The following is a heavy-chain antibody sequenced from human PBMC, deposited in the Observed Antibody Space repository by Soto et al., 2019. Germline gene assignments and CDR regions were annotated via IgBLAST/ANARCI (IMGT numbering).Heavy chain of an antibody. CDR1: GYTFTGYY. CDR2: INPNSGGT. V-gene: IGHV1-2*04. Sequence: ASVKVSCKASGYTFTGYYMHWVRQAPGQGLEWMGWINPNSGGTNYAQKFQGWVTMTRDTSISTAYMELSRLRSDDTAVYYCARDGSSSWSYYYYGMDVWGKGTTVTVSS. D-gene: IGHD6-13*01. J-gene: IGHJ6*04. CDR3: ARDGSSSWSYYYYGMDV.